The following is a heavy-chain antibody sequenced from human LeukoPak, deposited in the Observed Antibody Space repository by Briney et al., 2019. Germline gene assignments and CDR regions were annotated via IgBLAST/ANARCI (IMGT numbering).Heavy chain of an antibody. V-gene: IGHV4-39*01. CDR3: ARVRGVTLNWFDP. CDR1: SGSISTSNYY. Sequence: SETLSLTCTVSSGSISTSNYYWGWVRQPPGKALEWIGNIFYSGSTYYNPSLKSRVTISVDTSKNQFSLKLSSVTAADTAVYYCARVRGVTLNWFDPWGQGTLVTVSS. J-gene: IGHJ5*02. D-gene: IGHD3-10*01. CDR2: IFYSGST.